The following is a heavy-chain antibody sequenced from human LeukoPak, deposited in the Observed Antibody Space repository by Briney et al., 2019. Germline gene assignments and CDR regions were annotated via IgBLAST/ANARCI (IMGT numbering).Heavy chain of an antibody. CDR2: IFYSGST. J-gene: IGHJ4*02. Sequence: SETLSLTCTVSDGSISSGDYYWSWIRQPPGKGLEWIGYIFYSGSTYYNPSLKSRVTISVDTSKNQFSLRLSSVTAADTAVYYCARSVVVPGASFDYWGQGTLVTVSS. CDR1: DGSISSGDYY. V-gene: IGHV4-30-4*08. D-gene: IGHD2-2*01. CDR3: ARSVVVPGASFDY.